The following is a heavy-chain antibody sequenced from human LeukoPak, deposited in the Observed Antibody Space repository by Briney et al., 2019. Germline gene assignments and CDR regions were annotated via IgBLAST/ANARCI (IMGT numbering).Heavy chain of an antibody. CDR2: IYYSGRT. J-gene: IGHJ5*02. CDR3: ARSPQGTATTANWLDP. Sequence: SETLSLTCTVSGYSISSGYYWSWIRQPPGKGLEWIGYIYYSGRTYYNPSLKTRVTVSLDTSKNQFSLNLISVTAADTAVYYCARSPQGTATTANWLDPWGQGTLVTVSS. CDR1: GYSISSGYY. V-gene: IGHV4-38-2*02. D-gene: IGHD4-17*01.